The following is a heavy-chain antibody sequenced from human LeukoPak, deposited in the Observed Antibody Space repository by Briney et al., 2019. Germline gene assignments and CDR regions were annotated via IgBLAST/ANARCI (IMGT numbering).Heavy chain of an antibody. D-gene: IGHD3-10*01. Sequence: ASVKVSCKGSGYTFTGYYMHWVRQAPGQGLEWMGRINPNSGGTNYAQKFQGRVTMTRDTSISSAYMELSRLRSDDTAVYYCARDRGDTDFDYWGQGTLVTVSS. CDR1: GYTFTGYY. V-gene: IGHV1-2*06. CDR3: ARDRGDTDFDY. J-gene: IGHJ4*02. CDR2: INPNSGGT.